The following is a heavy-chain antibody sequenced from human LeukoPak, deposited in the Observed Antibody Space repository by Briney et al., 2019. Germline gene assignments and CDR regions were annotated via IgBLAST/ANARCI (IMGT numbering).Heavy chain of an antibody. D-gene: IGHD3-10*01. Sequence: GGSLRLSCAASGFTFSSYWMSWVRQAPGKGLEWVANIKQDGSEKYYVDSVKGRFTISRDNAKNSLYLQMNSLRAEDTAVYYCARADRMYYYGSGKSYWGQGTLSPSPQ. V-gene: IGHV3-7*03. J-gene: IGHJ4*02. CDR3: ARADRMYYYGSGKSY. CDR2: IKQDGSEK. CDR1: GFTFSSYW.